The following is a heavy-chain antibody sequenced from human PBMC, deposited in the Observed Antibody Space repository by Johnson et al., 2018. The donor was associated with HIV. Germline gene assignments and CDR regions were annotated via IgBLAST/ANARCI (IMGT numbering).Heavy chain of an antibody. J-gene: IGHJ3*02. CDR3: ARDLSRYQRQSGDAFDI. Sequence: QVQVVESGGGVVQPGRSLRLSCAASGFTFNSYTMHWVRQAPGKGLEWVAVVSYDGSNKYYADSVNGRFTIPRDNSRNTLYLQMNSLRAEETAGYYGARDLSRYQRQSGDAFDIWGQGTMVTVSS. CDR1: GFTFNSYT. V-gene: IGHV3-30-3*01. CDR2: VSYDGSNK. D-gene: IGHD2-2*01.